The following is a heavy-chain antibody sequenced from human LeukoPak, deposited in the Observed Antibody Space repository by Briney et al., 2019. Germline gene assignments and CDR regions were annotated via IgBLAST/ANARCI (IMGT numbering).Heavy chain of an antibody. CDR1: GFTFSSYA. CDR3: AKDRTTIFGVVMNDAFDI. CDR2: ISGSGGST. V-gene: IGHV3-23*01. D-gene: IGHD3-3*01. J-gene: IGHJ3*02. Sequence: PGGSLRLSCAASGFTFSSYAMSWVRQAPGKGLEWVSAISGSGGSTYCADSVKGRFTISRDNSKNTLYLQMNSLRAEDTAVYYCAKDRTTIFGVVMNDAFDIWGQGTMVTVSS.